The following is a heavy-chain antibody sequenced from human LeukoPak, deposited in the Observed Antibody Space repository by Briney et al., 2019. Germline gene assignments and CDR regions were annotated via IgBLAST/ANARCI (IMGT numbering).Heavy chain of an antibody. CDR2: ISAYNGNT. V-gene: IGHV1-18*01. CDR1: GGTFSSYA. CDR3: ARELVGGKDYFDY. J-gene: IGHJ4*02. D-gene: IGHD1-26*01. Sequence: GASVKVSCKASGGTFSSYAISWVRQAPGQGLEWMGWISAYNGNTNYAQKLQGRVTMTTDTSTSTAYMELRSLRSDDTAVYYCARELVGGKDYFDYWGQGTLVTVSS.